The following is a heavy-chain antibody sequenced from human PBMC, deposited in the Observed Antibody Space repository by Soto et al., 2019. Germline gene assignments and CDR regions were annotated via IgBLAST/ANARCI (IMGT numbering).Heavy chain of an antibody. CDR1: GFTFSSYS. J-gene: IGHJ5*02. CDR3: AREWDGDGYNSGWFDP. D-gene: IGHD5-12*01. Sequence: GGSLGLSCADSGFTFSSYSMNWVRQAPGKGLEWVSYISSSSTIYYADSVKGRFTISRDNAKNSLYLQMNSLRAEDTAVYYCAREWDGDGYNSGWFDPWGQGTLVTVSS. CDR2: ISSSSTI. V-gene: IGHV3-48*01.